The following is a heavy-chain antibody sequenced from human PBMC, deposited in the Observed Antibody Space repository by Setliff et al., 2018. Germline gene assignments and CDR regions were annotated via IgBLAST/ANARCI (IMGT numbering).Heavy chain of an antibody. CDR2: INHSGST. J-gene: IGHJ4*02. D-gene: IGHD3-3*01. CDR1: GGSFSGYY. Sequence: PSETLSLTCAVYGGSFSGYYWSWIRQPPGKGLEWIGEINHSGSTNYNPSLKSRVSILVDTSKNQFSLKLSSVTAADTAVYYCARSPITIFGVVLHPLDYWGQGTLVTVSS. CDR3: ARSPITIFGVVLHPLDY. V-gene: IGHV4-34*01.